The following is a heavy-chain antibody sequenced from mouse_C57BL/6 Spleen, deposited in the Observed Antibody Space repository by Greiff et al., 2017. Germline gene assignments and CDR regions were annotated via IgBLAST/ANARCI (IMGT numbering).Heavy chain of an antibody. CDR2: ISYDGSN. D-gene: IGHD1-1*01. V-gene: IGHV3-6*01. Sequence: EVKLMESGPGLVKPSQSLSLTCSVTGYSITSGYYWNWIRQFPGNKLEWMGYISYDGSNNYNPSLKNRISITRDTSKNQFFLKLNSVTTEDTATYYCARDGIYYGSSPYWYFDVWGTGTTVTVSS. CDR1: GYSITSGYY. J-gene: IGHJ1*03. CDR3: ARDGIYYGSSPYWYFDV.